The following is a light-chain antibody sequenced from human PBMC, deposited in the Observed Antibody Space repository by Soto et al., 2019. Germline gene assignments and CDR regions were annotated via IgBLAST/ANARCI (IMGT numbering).Light chain of an antibody. J-gene: IGKJ1*01. Sequence: LSPGGRSTLSCRASQSVSSNYITWYQQKPGQAPRRLIFGASSRATGIPDRFSGSGSGTDFTLTISRLEPEDFAVYYCQQYGSSPSTFGQGTKVDIK. CDR1: QSVSSNY. V-gene: IGKV3-20*01. CDR3: QQYGSSPST. CDR2: GAS.